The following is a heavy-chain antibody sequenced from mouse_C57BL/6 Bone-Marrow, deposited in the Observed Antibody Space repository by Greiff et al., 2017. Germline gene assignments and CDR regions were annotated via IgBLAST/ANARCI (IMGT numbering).Heavy chain of an antibody. V-gene: IGHV5-6*01. Sequence: EVKSVESGGDLVKPGGSLKLSCAASGFTFSSYGMSWVRQTPDKRLEWVATISSGGSYTYYPDSVKGRFTISRDNAKNTLYLQMSSLKSEDTAMYYCARLGGYYVAWFAYWGQGTLVTVSA. D-gene: IGHD2-3*01. CDR3: ARLGGYYVAWFAY. J-gene: IGHJ3*01. CDR1: GFTFSSYG. CDR2: ISSGGSYT.